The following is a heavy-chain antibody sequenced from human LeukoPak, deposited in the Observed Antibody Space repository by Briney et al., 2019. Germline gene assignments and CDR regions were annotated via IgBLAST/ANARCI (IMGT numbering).Heavy chain of an antibody. V-gene: IGHV1-18*01. CDR2: ISAYNGNT. Sequence: ASVKVSCKASGYTFTSYGISWVRQAPGQGLEWMGWISAYNGNTNYAQKLQGRVTMTTDTSTSTAYMELRSLRSDDTAVYYCARDYTPTYYYDSSQLPTFDPWGQGTLVTVSP. CDR1: GYTFTSYG. D-gene: IGHD3-22*01. CDR3: ARDYTPTYYYDSSQLPTFDP. J-gene: IGHJ5*02.